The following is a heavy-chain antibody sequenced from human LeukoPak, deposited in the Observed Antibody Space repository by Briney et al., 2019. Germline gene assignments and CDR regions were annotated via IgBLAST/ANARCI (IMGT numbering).Heavy chain of an antibody. D-gene: IGHD3-3*01. CDR2: ISTGGGST. CDR3: AKGSGYYNFLDY. CDR1: GFTFSTYA. J-gene: IGHJ4*02. V-gene: IGHV3-23*01. Sequence: GGSLKLSCAASGFTFSTYAMSWVRQAPGKGLEWVSTISTGGGSTYYADSVKGRFTISRDSSKTTLYLQMNSLRAEDTAVYYCAKGSGYYNFLDYWGQGTLVTVSS.